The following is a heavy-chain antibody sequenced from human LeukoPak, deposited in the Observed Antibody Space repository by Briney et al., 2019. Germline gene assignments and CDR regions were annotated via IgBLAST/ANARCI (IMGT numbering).Heavy chain of an antibody. CDR1: GFTFSTYT. D-gene: IGHD1-7*01. CDR3: ARDRQLGITGTTMALAFDY. CDR2: ISSNGHNT. V-gene: IGHV3-64*01. J-gene: IGHJ4*02. Sequence: GGSLRLSCAASGFTFSTYTMYWVRQAPGKGLEYVSAISSNGHNTYYANSVKGRFTISRDNSKNTLYLQMGSLRVEDMAVYFCARDRQLGITGTTMALAFDYWGQGTLVTVSS.